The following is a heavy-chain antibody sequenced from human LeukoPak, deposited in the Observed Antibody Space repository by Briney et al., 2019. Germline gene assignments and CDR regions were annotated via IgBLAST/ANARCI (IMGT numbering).Heavy chain of an antibody. V-gene: IGHV1-58*02. CDR1: GFTFTSSA. J-gene: IGHJ4*02. Sequence: ASVKVSCKASGFTFTSSAMQWVRQARGQRLEWIGWIVVGSGNTNYAQKFQERVTITRDMSTSTAYMELSSLRSEDTAVYYCAADLRSVAAAGYFDYWGQGTLVTVSS. D-gene: IGHD6-13*01. CDR3: AADLRSVAAAGYFDY. CDR2: IVVGSGNT.